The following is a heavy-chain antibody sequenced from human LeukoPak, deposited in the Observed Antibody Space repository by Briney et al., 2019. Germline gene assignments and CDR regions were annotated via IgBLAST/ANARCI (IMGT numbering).Heavy chain of an antibody. J-gene: IGHJ3*02. V-gene: IGHV4-61*02. CDR2: IYTSGST. Sequence: PSETLCLTCTASGGSISSGSYYWSWIRQPAGKGLEWIGRIYTSGSTNYNPSLKSRVTISVDTSKNQSSLKLSSVTAADTAVYYCAREATIFGVVIMDAFDIWGQGTMVTVSS. D-gene: IGHD3-3*01. CDR3: AREATIFGVVIMDAFDI. CDR1: GGSISSGSYY.